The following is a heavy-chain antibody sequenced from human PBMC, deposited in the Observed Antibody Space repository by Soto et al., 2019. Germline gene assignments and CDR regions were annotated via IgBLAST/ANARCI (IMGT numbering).Heavy chain of an antibody. D-gene: IGHD6-19*01. V-gene: IGHV3-33*01. CDR1: GFTFRSYG. J-gene: IGHJ4*02. Sequence: GGSLRLSCAASGFTFRSYGMHWVRQAPGKGLEWVAVIWYDGSNKYYADSVKGRFTISRDNSKNTLYLQMNSLRAEDTAVYYCARDQAAGYSSGWSCDYWGQGTLVPSPQ. CDR3: ARDQAAGYSSGWSCDY. CDR2: IWYDGSNK.